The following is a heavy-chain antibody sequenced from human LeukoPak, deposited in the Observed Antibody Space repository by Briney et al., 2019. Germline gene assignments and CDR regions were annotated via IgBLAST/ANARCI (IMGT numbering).Heavy chain of an antibody. D-gene: IGHD2-2*01. CDR3: AKGVHCSSTSCLACFDP. J-gene: IGHJ5*02. Sequence: PGGSLRLSCAASGFTFNSYAMSWVRQAPGKGLEWVSAISGSGGSTYYAHSVKGRFTISRDNSKNTLYLQMSSLRAEDTAVYYCAKGVHCSSTSCLACFDPWGQGTLVTVSS. CDR1: GFTFNSYA. V-gene: IGHV3-23*01. CDR2: ISGSGGST.